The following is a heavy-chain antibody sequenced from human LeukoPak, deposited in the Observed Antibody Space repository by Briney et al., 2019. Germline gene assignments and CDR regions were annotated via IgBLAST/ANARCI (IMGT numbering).Heavy chain of an antibody. CDR3: ATIYYYDSSGYYIFDY. CDR1: GYTFTGYY. V-gene: IGHV1-24*01. CDR2: FDPEDGET. D-gene: IGHD3-22*01. J-gene: IGHJ4*02. Sequence: GASVKVSCKASGYTFTGYYMHWVRQAPGKGLEWMGGFDPEDGETIYAQKFQGRVTMTEDTSTDTAYMELSSLRSEDTAVYYCATIYYYDSSGYYIFDYWGQGTLVTVSS.